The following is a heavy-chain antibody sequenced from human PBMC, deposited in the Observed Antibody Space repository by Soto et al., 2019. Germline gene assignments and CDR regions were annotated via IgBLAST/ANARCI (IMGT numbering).Heavy chain of an antibody. V-gene: IGHV4-59*12. Sequence: SETLSLTCSVSGGSISSYYWSWIRQPPGKGLEWIGYIYYTGSTNSNLSLKSRATISLDTSKNQFSLKLSSVTAADTAVYYCAREKPYSSSWYHDYWGQGTLVTVSS. CDR1: GGSISSYY. D-gene: IGHD6-13*01. CDR3: AREKPYSSSWYHDY. J-gene: IGHJ4*02. CDR2: IYYTGST.